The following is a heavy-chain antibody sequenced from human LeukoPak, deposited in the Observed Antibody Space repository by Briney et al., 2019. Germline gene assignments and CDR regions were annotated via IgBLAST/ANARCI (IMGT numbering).Heavy chain of an antibody. J-gene: IGHJ4*02. V-gene: IGHV3-74*01. CDR1: GFTFSIYW. D-gene: IGHD4-23*01. CDR3: ARGTTVITFDY. CDR2: INSDGSST. Sequence: PGGSLRLSCAASGFTFSIYWMHWVRQAPGKGLVWVSRINSDGSSTSYTDSVKGRFTISRDNAKNTLYLQMNSLRAEDTAVYYCARGTTVITFDYWGQGTLVTVSS.